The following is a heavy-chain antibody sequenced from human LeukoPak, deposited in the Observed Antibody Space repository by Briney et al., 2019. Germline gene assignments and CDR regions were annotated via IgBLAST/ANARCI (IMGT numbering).Heavy chain of an antibody. J-gene: IGHJ4*02. CDR1: GGSFSGYY. CDR3: ARLATYGDYSD. Sequence: SETLSLTCAVYGGSFSGYYWSWIRQPAGKGLEWIGRIYTSGSTNYNPSLKSRVSMSIDTSKNQFSLRLSSVTAADTAVYYCARLATYGDYSDWGQGTLVTVSS. D-gene: IGHD4-17*01. V-gene: IGHV4-59*10. CDR2: IYTSGST.